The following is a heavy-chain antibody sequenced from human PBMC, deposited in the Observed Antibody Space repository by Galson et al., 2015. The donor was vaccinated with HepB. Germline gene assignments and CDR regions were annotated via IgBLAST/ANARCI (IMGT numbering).Heavy chain of an antibody. J-gene: IGHJ4*02. CDR2: IYPGDSDT. Sequence: QSGAEVKKPGESLKISCKGSGYSFTSYWIGWVRQMPGKGLEWMGIIYPGDSDTRYSPSFQGQVTISADKSISTAYLQWSSLKASDTAMYYCARLPITMVRGVIVFLARPFDYWGQGTLVTVSS. D-gene: IGHD3-10*01. CDR1: GYSFTSYW. CDR3: ARLPITMVRGVIVFLARPFDY. V-gene: IGHV5-51*01.